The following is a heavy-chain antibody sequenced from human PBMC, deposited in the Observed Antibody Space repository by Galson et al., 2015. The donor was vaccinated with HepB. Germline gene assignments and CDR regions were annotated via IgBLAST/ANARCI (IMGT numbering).Heavy chain of an antibody. V-gene: IGHV3-30*18. J-gene: IGHJ4*02. Sequence: SLRLSCAASGFTFSYHGMHWVRQAPGKGLEWVAAASHDGSNKYYADPVKGRFTVSRDNSENTLYLQMNSLRTEDTAVYYCVKEYYYGSGSPISFDYWGQGTLVSVSS. D-gene: IGHD3-10*01. CDR1: GFTFSYHG. CDR2: ASHDGSNK. CDR3: VKEYYYGSGSPISFDY.